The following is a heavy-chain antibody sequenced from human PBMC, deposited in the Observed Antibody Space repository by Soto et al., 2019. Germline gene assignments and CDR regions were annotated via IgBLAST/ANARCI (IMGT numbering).Heavy chain of an antibody. CDR1: GGSISSGDYY. J-gene: IGHJ5*02. CDR3: ASAMVVTENGFDP. D-gene: IGHD2-21*02. Sequence: SETLSLTCTVSGGSISSGDYYWSWIRQPPGKGLEWIGYIYYSGSTYYNPSLKSRVTISVDTSKNQFSLKLSSVTAADTAVYYCASAMVVTENGFDPWGQGTLVTVTS. CDR2: IYYSGST. V-gene: IGHV4-30-4*01.